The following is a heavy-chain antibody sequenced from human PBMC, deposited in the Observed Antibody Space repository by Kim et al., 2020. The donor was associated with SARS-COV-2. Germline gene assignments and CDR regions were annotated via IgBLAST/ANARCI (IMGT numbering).Heavy chain of an antibody. V-gene: IGHV3-23*01. J-gene: IGHJ4*02. D-gene: IGHD2-2*01. CDR2: T. CDR3: AIDSSCLVDY. Sequence: TYYADSVKGRFTISRDNSKNTVSLQMNSLRAEDTAVYYCAIDSSCLVDYWGQGTLVTVSS.